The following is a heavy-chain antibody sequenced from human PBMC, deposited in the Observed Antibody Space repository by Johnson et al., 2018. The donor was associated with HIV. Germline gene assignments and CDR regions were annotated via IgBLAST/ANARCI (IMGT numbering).Heavy chain of an antibody. D-gene: IGHD6-19*01. CDR2: IGTTDDT. V-gene: IGHV3-13*01. J-gene: IGHJ3*02. CDR1: GFTFSHYD. Sequence: VQLVESGGGVVQAGRSLRLSCAASGFTFSHYDMHWVRQVTGKGLEWVSAIGTTDDTYYPASVKGRFSISRDDAKDSLYLQMHSLRTEDTAVYYCVRESLRPIPVNGRGDAPFDIWGRGTTVTVSS. CDR3: VRESLRPIPVNGRGDAPFDI.